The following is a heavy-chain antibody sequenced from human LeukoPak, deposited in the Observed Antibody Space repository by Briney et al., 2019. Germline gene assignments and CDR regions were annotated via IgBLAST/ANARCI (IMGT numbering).Heavy chain of an antibody. V-gene: IGHV3-30*04. Sequence: PGGSLRLSCAASGFTFSSYAMHWVRQAPGKGLEWVAVISYDGSNKYYADSVKGRFTISRDNSKNTLYLQMNSLRAEDTAVCYCAREFLRGLDYWGQGTLVTVSS. D-gene: IGHD3-3*01. CDR1: GFTFSSYA. CDR2: ISYDGSNK. CDR3: AREFLRGLDY. J-gene: IGHJ4*02.